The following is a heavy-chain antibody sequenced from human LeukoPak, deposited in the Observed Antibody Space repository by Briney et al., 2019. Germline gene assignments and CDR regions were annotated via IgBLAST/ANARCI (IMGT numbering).Heavy chain of an antibody. CDR3: ANIHLRGYSYGSPPSTRNVDAFDI. J-gene: IGHJ3*02. Sequence: GGPLRLSCAASGFTFSSYGMHWVRQAPGKGLEWVAVISYDGSNKYYADSVRGRFTISRDNSKNTLYLQMNSLRAEDTAVYYCANIHLRGYSYGSPPSTRNVDAFDIWGQGTMVTVSS. V-gene: IGHV3-30*18. D-gene: IGHD5-18*01. CDR1: GFTFSSYG. CDR2: ISYDGSNK.